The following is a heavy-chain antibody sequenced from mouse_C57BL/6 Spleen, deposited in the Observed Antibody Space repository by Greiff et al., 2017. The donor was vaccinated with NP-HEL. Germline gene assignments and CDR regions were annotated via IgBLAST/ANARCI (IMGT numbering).Heavy chain of an antibody. CDR1: GFTFSDFY. V-gene: IGHV7-1*01. CDR2: SRNKANDYTT. CDR3: ARDDHVGFAY. J-gene: IGHJ3*01. Sequence: EVNVVESGGGLVQSGRSLRLSCATSGFTFSDFYMEWVRQAPGKGLEWIAASRNKANDYTTEYSASVKGRFIVSRDTSQSILYLQMNALRAEDTAIYYCARDDHVGFAYWGQGTLVTVSA.